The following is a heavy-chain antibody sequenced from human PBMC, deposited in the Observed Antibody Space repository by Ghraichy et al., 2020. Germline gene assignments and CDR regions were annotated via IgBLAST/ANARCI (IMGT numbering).Heavy chain of an antibody. Sequence: SETLSLTCAVYGGSFSGYYWSWIRQPPGKGLEWIGESNHSGSTNYNPSLKRRVTISVDTSKNQFSLKLSSVTAADTAVYCCAGSSWYVAEYFQHWGQGTLVTVSS. V-gene: IGHV4-34*01. CDR2: SNHSGST. CDR3: AGSSWYVAEYFQH. CDR1: GGSFSGYY. J-gene: IGHJ1*01. D-gene: IGHD6-13*01.